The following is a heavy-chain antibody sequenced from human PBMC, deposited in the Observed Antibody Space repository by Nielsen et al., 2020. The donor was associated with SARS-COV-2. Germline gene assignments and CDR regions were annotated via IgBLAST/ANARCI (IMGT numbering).Heavy chain of an antibody. J-gene: IGHJ4*02. Sequence: GESLKISCAASGFTFSSYGMHWVRQAPGKGLEWVAVIWYDGSNKYYADSVKGRFTISRDNSKNTLYLQMNSLRAEDTAVYYCARDQGFSRFFYVYWGQGTLVTVSS. CDR3: ARDQGFSRFFYVY. CDR2: IWYDGSNK. V-gene: IGHV3-33*08. CDR1: GFTFSSYG. D-gene: IGHD2/OR15-2a*01.